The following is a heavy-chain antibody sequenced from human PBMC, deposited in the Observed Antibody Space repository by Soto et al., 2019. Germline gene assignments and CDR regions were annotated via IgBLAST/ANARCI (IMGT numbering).Heavy chain of an antibody. CDR2: INWNSATI. Sequence: SLLVSCAASVFTFDGHAMHWVRQRPGKGLDWVWVINWNSATIDYAASVNGRFTISRDNAKNSVSLQMSGLRDEDTALYCCAKASHHDFWSAYRYFDFWGQGAMVTVSS. V-gene: IGHV3-9*01. CDR3: AKASHHDFWSAYRYFDF. D-gene: IGHD3-3*01. CDR1: VFTFDGHA. J-gene: IGHJ4*02.